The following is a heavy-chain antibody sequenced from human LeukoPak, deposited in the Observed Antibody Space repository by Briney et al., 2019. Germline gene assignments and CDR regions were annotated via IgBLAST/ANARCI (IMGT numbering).Heavy chain of an antibody. CDR3: ARGGFGGAFDI. V-gene: IGHV4-38-2*02. CDR2: IYHSGST. J-gene: IGHJ3*02. CDR1: GYSISSGYY. D-gene: IGHD3-10*01. Sequence: SETLSLTCTVSGYSISSGYYWGWIRQPPGKGLEWIGSIYHSGSTYYNPSLKSRVTISVDTSKNQFSLKLSSVTAADTAVYYCARGGFGGAFDIWGQGTMVTVSS.